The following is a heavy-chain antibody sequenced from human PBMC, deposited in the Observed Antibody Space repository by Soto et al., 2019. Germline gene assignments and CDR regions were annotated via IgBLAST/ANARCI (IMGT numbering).Heavy chain of an antibody. J-gene: IGHJ6*02. CDR2: IIPILGIA. CDR1: GGTFSSHT. V-gene: IGHV1-69*04. CDR3: AREPITMVRGAPYYYYGMDV. D-gene: IGHD3-10*01. Sequence: SSVKFSDSGAGGTFSSHTITCVRQAPGQGREWMGRIIPILGIANYAQKFQGRVTITADKSTSTAYMELSSLRSEDTAVYYCAREPITMVRGAPYYYYGMDVWGQGTTVTVSS.